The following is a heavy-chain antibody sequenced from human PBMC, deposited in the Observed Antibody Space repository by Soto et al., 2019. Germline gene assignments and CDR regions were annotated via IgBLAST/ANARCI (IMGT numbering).Heavy chain of an antibody. Sequence: PGGSLRLSCAASGFTFSSYGMHWVRQAPGKGLEWVAVIWYDGSNKYYADSVKGRFTISRDNSKNTLYLQMNSLRAEDTAVYYCARDLLSGRGNYYYGMDVWGQGTTVTVSS. CDR1: GFTFSSYG. D-gene: IGHD3-10*01. J-gene: IGHJ6*02. CDR2: IWYDGSNK. CDR3: ARDLLSGRGNYYYGMDV. V-gene: IGHV3-33*01.